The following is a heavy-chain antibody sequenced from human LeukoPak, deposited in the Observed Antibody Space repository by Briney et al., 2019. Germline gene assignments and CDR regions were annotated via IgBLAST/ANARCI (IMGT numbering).Heavy chain of an antibody. V-gene: IGHV4-59*01. J-gene: IGHJ6*02. CDR2: IYYSGST. D-gene: IGHD6-19*01. Sequence: SETLSLTCTVSGGSISSFYWSWIRQPPGKGLEWIGYIYYSGSTNYNPSLKSRVTISVDTSKNQFSLKLSSVTAADTAVYYCARGSDSSGWGDYYYGMDVWGQGTTVTVSS. CDR1: GGSISSFY. CDR3: ARGSDSSGWGDYYYGMDV.